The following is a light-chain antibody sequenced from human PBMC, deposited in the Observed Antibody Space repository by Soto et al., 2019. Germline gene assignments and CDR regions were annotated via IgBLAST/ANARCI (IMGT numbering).Light chain of an antibody. CDR3: QQYSSSSEWT. Sequence: DIQMTQSPSTLSASVGDRFSITCRSSQSISSWLAWYQQKPGKAPKLLIYDASSLGSGVPSRFSGSGSGTEFTLTISSLQPDDFATYYCQQYSSSSEWTFGQGTKVDIK. V-gene: IGKV1-5*01. CDR2: DAS. J-gene: IGKJ1*01. CDR1: QSISSW.